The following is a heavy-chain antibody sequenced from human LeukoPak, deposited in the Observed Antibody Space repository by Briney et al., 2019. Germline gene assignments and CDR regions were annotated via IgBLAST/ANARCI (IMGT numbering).Heavy chain of an antibody. J-gene: IGHJ6*03. CDR1: GGSISSGGYY. CDR3: ARQYYDFWSGYPYYYYMDV. CDR2: IYHSGST. V-gene: IGHV4-61*08. D-gene: IGHD3-3*01. Sequence: SETLSLTCTVSGGSISSGGYYWSWIRQPPGKGLEWIGYIYHSGSTNYNPSLKSRVTISVDTSKNQFSLKLSSVTAADTAVYYCARQYYDFWSGYPYYYYMDVWGKGTTVTVSS.